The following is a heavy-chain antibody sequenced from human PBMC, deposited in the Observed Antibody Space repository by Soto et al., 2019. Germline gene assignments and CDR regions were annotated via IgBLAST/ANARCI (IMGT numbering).Heavy chain of an antibody. V-gene: IGHV3-66*01. J-gene: IGHJ3*02. CDR1: GFTFSSNY. D-gene: IGHD3-22*01. CDR2: IYSGGST. CDR3: ARVTYYYDSSGSWAYDAFDI. Sequence: GGSLRLSCAASGFTFSSNYMSWVRQAPGKGLEGVSVIYSGGSTYYADSAKGRFTISRDNSKNTLYLQMNSLRAEDTAVYYCARVTYYYDSSGSWAYDAFDIWGQGTMVTVSS.